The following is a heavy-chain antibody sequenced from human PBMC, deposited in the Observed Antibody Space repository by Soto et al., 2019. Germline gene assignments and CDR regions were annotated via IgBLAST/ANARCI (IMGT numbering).Heavy chain of an antibody. CDR3: ARIPVIAAAGMSVDY. Sequence: GASVKVSCKASGYTFTSYGISWVRQAPGQGLEWMGWISAYNGNTNYAQKLQGRVTMTTDTSTSTAYMELRSLRSDDTAVYYCARIPVIAAAGMSVDYWGQGTLVTVSS. D-gene: IGHD6-13*01. CDR2: ISAYNGNT. J-gene: IGHJ4*02. CDR1: GYTFTSYG. V-gene: IGHV1-18*01.